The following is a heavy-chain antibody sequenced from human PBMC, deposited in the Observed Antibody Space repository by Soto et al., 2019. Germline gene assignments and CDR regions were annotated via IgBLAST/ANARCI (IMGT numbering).Heavy chain of an antibody. J-gene: IGHJ3*02. D-gene: IGHD6-19*01. CDR3: ARPVTNYGSGWDDAFDI. CDR1: GGTFSSYA. CDR2: IIPIFGTA. Sequence: QVQLVQSGAEVKKPGSSVKVSCKASGGTFSSYAISWVRQAPGQGLEWMGGIIPIFGTANYAQKFQGRVTITADESTSTAYMELSSLRSEDTAVYYCARPVTNYGSGWDDAFDIWGQGTMVTVSS. V-gene: IGHV1-69*01.